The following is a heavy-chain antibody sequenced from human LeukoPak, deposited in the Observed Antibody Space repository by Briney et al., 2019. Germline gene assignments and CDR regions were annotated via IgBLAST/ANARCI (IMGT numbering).Heavy chain of an antibody. J-gene: IGHJ4*02. Sequence: SETLSLTCTVSGGSISSSSYYWGWIRQPPGKGLEWIGSIYYSGSTYYNPSLKSRVTISVDTSKNQFSLKLSSVTAAVTAVYYCARYRHPNYYDSSGFFDYWGQGTLVTVSS. CDR1: GGSISSSSYY. D-gene: IGHD3-22*01. V-gene: IGHV4-39*01. CDR2: IYYSGST. CDR3: ARYRHPNYYDSSGFFDY.